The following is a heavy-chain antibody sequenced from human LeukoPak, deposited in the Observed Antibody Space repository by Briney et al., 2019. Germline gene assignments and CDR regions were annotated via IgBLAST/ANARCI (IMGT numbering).Heavy chain of an antibody. Sequence: SKTLSLTCTVSGYSISSGYYWGWIRQPPGKGLEWIGSIYHSGSTYYNPSLKSRVTISVDTSKNQFSLKLSSVTAADTAVYYCAGVRDYYDSSGYDRAFDIWGQGTMVTVSS. CDR1: GYSISSGYY. J-gene: IGHJ3*02. CDR2: IYHSGST. CDR3: AGVRDYYDSSGYDRAFDI. V-gene: IGHV4-38-2*02. D-gene: IGHD3-22*01.